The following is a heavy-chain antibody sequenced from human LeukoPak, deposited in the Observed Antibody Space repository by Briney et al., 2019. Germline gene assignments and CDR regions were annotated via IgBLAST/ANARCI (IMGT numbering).Heavy chain of an antibody. V-gene: IGHV4-39*07. CDR3: ARQTGSGLFILP. Sequence: PSETLSLTCTVSGGSISSSGYYWGWIRQPPGKGLEWIGSMYYSGSTYYNPSLKSRVTISVDTSKNHFSLKLSSVTAADTAVYYCARQTGSGLFILPGGQGTLVTVSS. CDR2: MYYSGST. J-gene: IGHJ4*02. CDR1: GGSISSSGYY. D-gene: IGHD3/OR15-3a*01.